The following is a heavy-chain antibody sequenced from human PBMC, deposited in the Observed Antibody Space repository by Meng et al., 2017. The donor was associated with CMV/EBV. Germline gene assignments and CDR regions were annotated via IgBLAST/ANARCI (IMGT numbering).Heavy chain of an antibody. CDR1: GGTFSSYA. Sequence: SVKVSCKASGGTFSSYAISWVRQAPGQGLEWMGGIIPIFGTANYAQKFQGRVTITTDESTSTAYMELSSLRSEDTAVYYCARGYCSSTSCYTSLEYFQHWGQGTLVTVSS. V-gene: IGHV1-69*05. D-gene: IGHD2-2*02. J-gene: IGHJ1*01. CDR2: IIPIFGTA. CDR3: ARGYCSSTSCYTSLEYFQH.